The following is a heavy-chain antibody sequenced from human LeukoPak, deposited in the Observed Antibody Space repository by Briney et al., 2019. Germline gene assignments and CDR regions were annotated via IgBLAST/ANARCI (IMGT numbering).Heavy chain of an antibody. Sequence: PSETLSLTCTVSGGSISSYYWSWIRQPPGKGLEWIGYIHYSGSTNYNPSLKSRVTISVDTSKNQFSLKLSSVTAADTAVYYCARSSGWPYYFDYWGQGTLVTVSS. D-gene: IGHD6-19*01. CDR2: IHYSGST. J-gene: IGHJ4*02. V-gene: IGHV4-59*01. CDR3: ARSSGWPYYFDY. CDR1: GGSISSYY.